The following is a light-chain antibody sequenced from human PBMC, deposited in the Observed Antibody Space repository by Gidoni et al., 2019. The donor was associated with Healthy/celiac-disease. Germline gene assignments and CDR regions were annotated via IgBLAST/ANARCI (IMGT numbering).Light chain of an antibody. CDR1: QSVSSSY. CDR3: QQYGSSHLVA. V-gene: IGKV3-20*01. J-gene: IGKJ1*01. Sequence: EIVLTQSPGTLSLSPGERATLPCRASQSVSSSYLAWYQQKPGQAPRLLIYGASSRATGIPDRFSGSGSGTDFTLTISRLEPEDFAVYYCQQYGSSHLVAFGQGTKVEIK. CDR2: GAS.